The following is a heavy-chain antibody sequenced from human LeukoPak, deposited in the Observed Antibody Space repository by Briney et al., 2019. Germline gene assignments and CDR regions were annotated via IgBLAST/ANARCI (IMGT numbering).Heavy chain of an antibody. Sequence: PGGSLRLSCAASGFTFSSYGMHWVRQAPGKGLEWVAFIRYDGSNKYYADSVKGRFTISRDNSKNTLYLQMNSLRAEDTAVYYCAKLSEYNYGSFDYWGQGTLVTVSS. D-gene: IGHD3-10*01. CDR2: IRYDGSNK. V-gene: IGHV3-30*02. J-gene: IGHJ4*02. CDR1: GFTFSSYG. CDR3: AKLSEYNYGSFDY.